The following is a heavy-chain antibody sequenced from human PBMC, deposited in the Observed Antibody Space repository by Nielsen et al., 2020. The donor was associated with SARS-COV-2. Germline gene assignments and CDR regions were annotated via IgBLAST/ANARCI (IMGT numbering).Heavy chain of an antibody. J-gene: IGHJ6*02. D-gene: IGHD6-13*01. V-gene: IGHV3-43*01. Sequence: GGSLRLSCAASGFTFDDYTMHWVRQTPGKGLEWVSLISWDGGSTYYADSVKGRFTISRDNSKNSLYLQMNSLRTEDTALYYCAKDCSSSWYSYFYGSSLGMDVWGQGTTVTVSS. CDR1: GFTFDDYT. CDR3: AKDCSSSWYSYFYGSSLGMDV. CDR2: ISWDGGST.